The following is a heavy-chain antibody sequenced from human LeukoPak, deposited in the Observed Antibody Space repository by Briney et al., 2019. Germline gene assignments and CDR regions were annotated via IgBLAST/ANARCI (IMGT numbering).Heavy chain of an antibody. J-gene: IGHJ5*01. CDR3: ARAYQRLGGLSFPDS. Sequence: ASVKVSCKTSGYTFTNYAMNWVRQAPGQGLEWMGWINPNTGNPTYAQGFTGRFVFSLDTSVTTTYLQISGLKAEDTAVYYCARAYQRLGGLSFPDSWGQGTLVTVSS. CDR1: GYTFTNYA. D-gene: IGHD3-16*02. CDR2: INPNTGNP. V-gene: IGHV7-4-1*02.